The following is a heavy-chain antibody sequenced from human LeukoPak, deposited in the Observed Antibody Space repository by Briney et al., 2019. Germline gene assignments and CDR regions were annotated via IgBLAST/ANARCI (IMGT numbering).Heavy chain of an antibody. D-gene: IGHD7-27*01. CDR1: GGSISSYY. CDR3: ARSLGGDANRFDY. V-gene: IGHV4-59*08. Sequence: SETLSLTCTVSGGSISSYYWSWIRQPPGKGLEWIGYIYYSGSTNYNPSLKSRVNISVDTSKNQFSLKLSSVTAADTAVYYCARSLGGDANRFDYWGQGTLVTVSS. CDR2: IYYSGST. J-gene: IGHJ4*02.